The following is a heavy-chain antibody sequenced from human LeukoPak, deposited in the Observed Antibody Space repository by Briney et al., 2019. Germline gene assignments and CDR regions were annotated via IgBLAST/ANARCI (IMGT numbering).Heavy chain of an antibody. J-gene: IGHJ6*02. V-gene: IGHV1-69*04. CDR1: GGTFSGYA. Sequence: GASVKVSCKASGGTFSGYAISWVRQAPGQGLEWMGRIIPIAGIVNYAQKFQGRVTIVADKSTSTAYMELSSLRSEDTAVYYCHMGEDGYNGNYGMDVWGQGTTVTVSS. CDR2: IIPIAGIV. CDR3: HMGEDGYNGNYGMDV. D-gene: IGHD5-24*01.